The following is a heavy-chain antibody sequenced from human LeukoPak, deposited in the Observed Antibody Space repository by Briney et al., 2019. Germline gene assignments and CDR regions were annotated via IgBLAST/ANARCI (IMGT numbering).Heavy chain of an antibody. J-gene: IGHJ4*02. V-gene: IGHV4-4*07. D-gene: IGHD1-26*01. CDR3: ARGPSSELTFDY. Sequence: SENLSLTCTVSGGSISSYYWSWIRQPAGKGLEWIGRIYTSGSTNSNPSLKSRVTMSVDTSKNQFSLKLSSVTAADTAVYYCARGPSSELTFDYWGQGTLVTVSS. CDR2: IYTSGST. CDR1: GGSISSYY.